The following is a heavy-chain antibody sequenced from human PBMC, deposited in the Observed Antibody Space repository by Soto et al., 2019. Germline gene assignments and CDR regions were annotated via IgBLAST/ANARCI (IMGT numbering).Heavy chain of an antibody. Sequence: SVKVSCKASGGTFSSYTISWVRQAPGQGLEWMGRIIPILGIANYAQKFQGRVTITADKSTSTAYMELSSLRSEDTAVYYCARAAVAGTHYYYYGMDVWGQGTTVTVSS. CDR2: IIPILGIA. D-gene: IGHD6-19*01. V-gene: IGHV1-69*02. CDR1: GGTFSSYT. CDR3: ARAAVAGTHYYYYGMDV. J-gene: IGHJ6*02.